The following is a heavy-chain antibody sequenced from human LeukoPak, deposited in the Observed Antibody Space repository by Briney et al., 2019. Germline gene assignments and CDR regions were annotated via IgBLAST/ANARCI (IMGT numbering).Heavy chain of an antibody. D-gene: IGHD3-9*01. CDR2: ITDSGGST. CDR3: QKTAYDILTSYYKALDY. V-gene: IGHV3-23*01. J-gene: IGHJ4*02. Sequence: SGGSLRLSCAASGFTFNSYAMSWVRQAPGKGLEWVSTITDSGGSTYYADSVKGRFSISRDNSKNTLYLQMNSLRAEDTVLYYKQKTAYDILTSYYKALDYWGRGTLVTVSS. CDR1: GFTFNSYA.